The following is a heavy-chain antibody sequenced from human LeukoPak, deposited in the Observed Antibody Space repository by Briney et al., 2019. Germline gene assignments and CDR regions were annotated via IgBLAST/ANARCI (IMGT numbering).Heavy chain of an antibody. V-gene: IGHV3-23*01. CDR1: GFTFSSYA. D-gene: IGHD5-24*01. CDR2: ISGSGGST. CDR3: AKDRSPQQLPTLQFWDFDY. J-gene: IGHJ4*02. Sequence: GGSLRLSCAASGFTFSSYAMSWVRQAPGKGLEWVSAISGSGGSTYYADSVKGRFTISRDNSKNTLYLQMNSLRAEDTAVYYCAKDRSPQQLPTLQFWDFDYWGQGALVTVSS.